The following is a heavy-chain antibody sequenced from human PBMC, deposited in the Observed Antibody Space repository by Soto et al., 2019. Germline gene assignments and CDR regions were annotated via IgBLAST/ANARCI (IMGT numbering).Heavy chain of an antibody. CDR2: IKQDGTEK. V-gene: IGHV3-7*02. Sequence: EVQLVESGGGLVQPGGSLRLSCAASGFTFSSYWMNWVRQAPGKGLEWVANIKQDGTEKYYVDSVKDRFTISRDNAKSSLHLQLNSLRADDTAVYYCAGGTGWFIVDWGQGILVTVSS. CDR1: GFTFSSYW. J-gene: IGHJ4*02. CDR3: AGGTGWFIVD. D-gene: IGHD6-19*01.